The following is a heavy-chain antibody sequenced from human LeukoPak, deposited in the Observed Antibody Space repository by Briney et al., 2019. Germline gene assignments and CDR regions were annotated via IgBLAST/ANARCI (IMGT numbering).Heavy chain of an antibody. CDR1: VYTFTIYD. CDR2: MNPNSGNT. Sequence: ASVTVSYKASVYTFTIYDINWVRQATGQGREGMGWMNPNSGNTGYAQKFQGRVTITRNTSISTAYMELSSLRSEDTAVYYCARVKSGTMRVDYWGQGTLVTVSS. J-gene: IGHJ4*02. V-gene: IGHV1-8*03. CDR3: ARVKSGTMRVDY. D-gene: IGHD1-7*01.